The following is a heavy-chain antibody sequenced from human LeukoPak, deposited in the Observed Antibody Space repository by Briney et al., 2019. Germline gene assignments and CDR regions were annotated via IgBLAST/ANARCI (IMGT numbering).Heavy chain of an antibody. D-gene: IGHD3-9*01. J-gene: IGHJ4*02. CDR3: ARLYDILTGAFDY. CDR2: ISSSSSYI. Sequence: KPGGSLRLSCAASGFTFTSYSMNWVRQAPGKGLEWVSSISSSSSYIYYADSVKGRFTTSRDNAKNSLYLQMSSLRAEDTAIYYCARLYDILTGAFDYWGQGTLVTVSS. CDR1: GFTFTSYS. V-gene: IGHV3-21*01.